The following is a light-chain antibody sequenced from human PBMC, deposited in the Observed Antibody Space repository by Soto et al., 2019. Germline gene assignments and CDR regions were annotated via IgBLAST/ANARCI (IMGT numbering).Light chain of an antibody. J-gene: IGKJ1*01. CDR1: QSISSW. Sequence: DSQMTKSTSTLSASVGDRVTITCRASQSISSWLAWYQQKPGKAPKLLIYDASSLESGVPSRFSGGGSGTEFTLTISSLQPDDFATYDCQQYDSYSRTFGQG. CDR2: DAS. CDR3: QQYDSYSRT. V-gene: IGKV1-5*01.